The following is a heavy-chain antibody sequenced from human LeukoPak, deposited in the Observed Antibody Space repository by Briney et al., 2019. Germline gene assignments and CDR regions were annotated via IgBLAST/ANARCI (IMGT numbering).Heavy chain of an antibody. Sequence: GASVKVSCKASGYTFTSYDINWVRQATGQGLEWMGWMNPNSGNTGYAQKFQGRVTMTRNTSISTAYMELSSLRSEDTAVYYCAGAANSGYDFSSGNWGQGTLVTVSS. D-gene: IGHD5-12*01. CDR1: GYTFTSYD. CDR2: MNPNSGNT. J-gene: IGHJ4*02. V-gene: IGHV1-8*01. CDR3: AGAANSGYDFSSGN.